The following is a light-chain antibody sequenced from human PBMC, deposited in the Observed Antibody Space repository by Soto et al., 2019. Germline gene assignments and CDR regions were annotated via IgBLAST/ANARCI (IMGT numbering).Light chain of an antibody. CDR2: YDS. V-gene: IGLV3-21*04. CDR3: QVWDSSSDHRGV. Sequence: SYELTQPPSVSVAPGKTARITCGGNNIGSKSVHWYQQKPGQAPVLVIYYDSDRPSGIPERFSGSNSGNTATLTISRVEAGDEADYYCQVWDSSSDHRGVFGGGTQRTV. CDR1: NIGSKS. J-gene: IGLJ2*01.